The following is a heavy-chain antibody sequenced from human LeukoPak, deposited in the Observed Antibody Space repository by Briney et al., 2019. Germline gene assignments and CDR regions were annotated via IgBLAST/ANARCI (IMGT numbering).Heavy chain of an antibody. V-gene: IGHV4-59*12. J-gene: IGHJ4*02. CDR1: GGSISSYY. Sequence: SETLSLTCTVSGGSISSYYWSWIRQPPGKGLEWIGYIYYSGSTNYNPSLKSRVTISVDTSKNQFSLKLSSVTAADTAVYYCARDPSGGYYYGSGSYYSPYFDYWGQGTLVTVSS. CDR2: IYYSGST. CDR3: ARDPSGGYYYGSGSYYSPYFDY. D-gene: IGHD3-10*01.